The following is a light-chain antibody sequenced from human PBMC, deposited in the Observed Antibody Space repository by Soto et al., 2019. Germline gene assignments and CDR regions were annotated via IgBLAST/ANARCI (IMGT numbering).Light chain of an antibody. CDR3: SSYKSSSTPYV. CDR2: DVS. V-gene: IGLV2-14*01. J-gene: IGLJ1*01. Sequence: QSALTQPASVSGSPGQSITISCTGTSSDVGGYNYVSWYQQHPGKATKLMIYDVSNRTSGVSNRFSGSKSGNKASLTISGLQAEDEADYYCSSYKSSSTPYVFGTGTKLTVL. CDR1: SSDVGGYNY.